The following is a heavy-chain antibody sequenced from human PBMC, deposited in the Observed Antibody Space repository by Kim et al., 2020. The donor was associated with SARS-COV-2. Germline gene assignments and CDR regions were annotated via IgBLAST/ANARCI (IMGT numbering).Heavy chain of an antibody. J-gene: IGHJ6*02. CDR1: GLTFNIQC. CDR3: GSLHYFAVNA. CDR2: ISADGNGR. V-gene: IGHV3-7*01. Sequence: GGSLRLSCATSGLTFNIQCMSWVRQAPGKGLEWVATISADGNGRFYADSVKGRFTVSRDNAKHSMDLQMNNLRAEDTGVYFCGSLHYFAVNAWGQGPTAT. D-gene: IGHD3-10*01.